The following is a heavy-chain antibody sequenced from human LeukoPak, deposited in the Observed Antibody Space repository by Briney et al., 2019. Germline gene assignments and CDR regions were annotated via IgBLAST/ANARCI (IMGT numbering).Heavy chain of an antibody. J-gene: IGHJ4*02. Sequence: ASVKVSCKASGYTFTGCYMHWVRQAPGQGLEWMGWINPNSGGTNYAQKFQGWVTMTRDTSISTAYMELSRLRSDDTAVYYCARDKIAVAGAPLGYWGQGTLVTVSS. CDR1: GYTFTGCY. CDR2: INPNSGGT. D-gene: IGHD6-19*01. CDR3: ARDKIAVAGAPLGY. V-gene: IGHV1-2*04.